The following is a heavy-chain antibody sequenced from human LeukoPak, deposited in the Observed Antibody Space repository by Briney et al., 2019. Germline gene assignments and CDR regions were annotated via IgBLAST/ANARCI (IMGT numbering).Heavy chain of an antibody. Sequence: GASVKVSCKASGYTFTSKGISWVRQAPGQGLEWMGWISVYNGNTNYAQKLQGRVTLTTDTSTSTAYMELRSLRSDDTAVYYCARDLGYSSSLGTPLDYWGQGTLVTVSS. CDR2: ISVYNGNT. CDR3: ARDLGYSSSLGTPLDY. V-gene: IGHV1-18*01. J-gene: IGHJ4*02. D-gene: IGHD6-6*01. CDR1: GYTFTSKG.